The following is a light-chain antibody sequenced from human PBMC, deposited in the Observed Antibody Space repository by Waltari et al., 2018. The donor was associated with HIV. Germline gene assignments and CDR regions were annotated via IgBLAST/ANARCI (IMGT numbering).Light chain of an antibody. CDR1: QSVLYSSNNKTY. J-gene: IGKJ1*01. CDR3: QQYYTTPRT. CDR2: WAS. V-gene: IGKV4-1*01. Sequence: IAIIDCPDSLAVSLGERAAINCRSSQSVLYSSNNKTYLAWFQQKPGQPPKLLSYWASTRESGVPDRFSGSGSGTDFTLSISGLQAEDVAVYYCQQYYTTPRTFGQGTKVEIK.